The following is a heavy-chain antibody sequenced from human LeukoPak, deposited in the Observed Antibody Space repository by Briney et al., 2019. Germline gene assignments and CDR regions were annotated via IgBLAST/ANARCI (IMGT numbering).Heavy chain of an antibody. CDR3: ATPAYRDRGGFEY. CDR2: ISSSSSYI. V-gene: IGHV3-21*01. CDR1: GFTFSSYS. J-gene: IGHJ4*02. D-gene: IGHD1-26*01. Sequence: GGSLRLSCAASGFTFSSYSMNWVRQAPGKGLEWVSSISSSSSYIYYADSVKGRFTISRDNAKNSLYLQMNSLRAEDTAVYYCATPAYRDRGGFEYWGQGTLVTVSS.